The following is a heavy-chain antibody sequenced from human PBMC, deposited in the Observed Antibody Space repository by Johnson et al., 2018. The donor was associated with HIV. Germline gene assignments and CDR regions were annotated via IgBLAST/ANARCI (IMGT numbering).Heavy chain of an antibody. Sequence: VQLVESGGGLVKPGGSLRLSCAASGFTFSDYYMTWIRQAPGKGLEWVSYISSSGSTMYYADSVKGRFTISRDHAKNSLYLHMNSLRAEDTAVYHCARRGNWNYLKSAFDIWGQGTMVTVSS. D-gene: IGHD1-7*01. CDR1: GFTFSDYY. CDR2: ISSSGSTM. J-gene: IGHJ3*02. CDR3: ARRGNWNYLKSAFDI. V-gene: IGHV3-11*04.